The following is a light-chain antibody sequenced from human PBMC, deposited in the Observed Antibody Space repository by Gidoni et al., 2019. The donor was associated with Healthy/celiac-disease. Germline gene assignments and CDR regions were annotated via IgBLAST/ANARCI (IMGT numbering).Light chain of an antibody. CDR1: SLRSYY. V-gene: IGLV3-19*01. CDR2: GKN. J-gene: IGLJ2*01. Sequence: SSELTQDPAVSVALGQTVRITCQGDSLRSYYASWYQQKPGQAPVLVIYGKNNRPSGIPDRFSGSSSGNTASLTSTGAQAEDEADYYCNSRDSSGNHRGVFGGGTKLXVX. CDR3: NSRDSSGNHRGV.